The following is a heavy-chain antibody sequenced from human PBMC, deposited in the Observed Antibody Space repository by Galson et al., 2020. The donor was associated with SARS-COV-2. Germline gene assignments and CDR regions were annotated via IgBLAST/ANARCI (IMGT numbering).Heavy chain of an antibody. CDR3: ARAAQTYYDFWSGYYNAPHFDY. CDR1: GGSISSYY. J-gene: IGHJ4*02. CDR2: IYYSGST. V-gene: IGHV4-59*01. Sequence: SETLSLTCTVSGGSISSYYWSWIRQPPGKGLEWIGYIYYSGSTNYNPSLRSRVTISVDTSKNQFSLKLSSVTAADTAVYYCARAAQTYYDFWSGYYNAPHFDYWGQGTLVTVSS. D-gene: IGHD3-3*01.